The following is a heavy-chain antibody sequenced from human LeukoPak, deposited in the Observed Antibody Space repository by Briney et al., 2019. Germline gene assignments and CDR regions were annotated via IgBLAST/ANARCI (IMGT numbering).Heavy chain of an antibody. Sequence: SETLSLTCAVYGGSFSGYYWSWIRQPPGKGLEWIGEINHSGSTNYNPSLKSRVTISVDTSKKQFSLKLNSVTAADTAVYYCASLRVGSSFGYQFCMDVWGKGTTVTVSS. CDR3: ASLRVGSSFGYQFCMDV. V-gene: IGHV4-34*01. J-gene: IGHJ6*03. CDR2: INHSGST. CDR1: GGSFSGYY. D-gene: IGHD6-13*01.